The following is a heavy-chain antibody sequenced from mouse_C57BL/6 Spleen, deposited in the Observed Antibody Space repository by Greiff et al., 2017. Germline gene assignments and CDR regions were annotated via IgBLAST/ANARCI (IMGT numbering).Heavy chain of an antibody. D-gene: IGHD1-1*01. J-gene: IGHJ3*01. V-gene: IGHV1-69*01. Sequence: QVQLQQPGAELVMPGASVKLSCKASGYTFTSYWMHWVQQTPGQGLEWIGEIDPSDSYTNYNQKFKGKSTLTVDKSSSTPYMQLSSLTSEDSAVFDCARGGATVVPPAWFAYWGQGTLVTVSA. CDR2: IDPSDSYT. CDR3: ARGGATVVPPAWFAY. CDR1: GYTFTSYW.